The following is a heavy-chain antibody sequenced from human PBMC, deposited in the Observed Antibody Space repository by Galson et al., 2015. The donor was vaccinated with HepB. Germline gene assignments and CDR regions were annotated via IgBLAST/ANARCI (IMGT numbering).Heavy chain of an antibody. CDR1: GGTFSSYA. CDR2: IIPIFGTA. D-gene: IGHD3-22*01. CDR3: ARGYDSSGYPSTDFDY. J-gene: IGHJ4*02. V-gene: IGHV1-69*13. Sequence: SVKVSCKASGGTFSSYAISWVRQAPGQGLEWMGGIIPIFGTANYAQKFQGRVTITADESTSTAYMELSSLRSEDTAVYYCARGYDSSGYPSTDFDYWGQGTLVTVSS.